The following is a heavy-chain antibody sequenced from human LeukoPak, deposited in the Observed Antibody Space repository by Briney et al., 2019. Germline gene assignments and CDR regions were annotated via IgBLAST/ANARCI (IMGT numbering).Heavy chain of an antibody. CDR2: SSGPNT. V-gene: IGHV3-23*01. CDR1: GFTISSDA. Sequence: GGSLRLSCLASGFTISSDAMSWVRQAPGQGLEWVSGSSGPNTVYAESVRGRFTISGDDSKNTLYLQMNSLRDEDTAVYYCAKRRSRNTGPFESWGQGTLVTVSP. CDR3: AKRRSRNTGPFES. D-gene: IGHD5-18*01. J-gene: IGHJ5*01.